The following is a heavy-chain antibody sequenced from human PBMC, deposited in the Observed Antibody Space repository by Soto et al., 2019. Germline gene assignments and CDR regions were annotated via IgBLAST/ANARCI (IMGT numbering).Heavy chain of an antibody. CDR1: GYTFTSHD. CDR3: ARWDYGYYARFDY. V-gene: IGHV1-8*01. J-gene: IGHJ4*02. Sequence: QVQLVQSGAEVKKSGASVKVSCKASGYTFTSHDINWVRQATGQGLEWMGWMNPNSGNTGYAQKFQGRVTMTRNTSISTAYMQLSSLRSEDTAVYYCARWDYGYYARFDYWGQGALVTVSS. D-gene: IGHD4-17*01. CDR2: MNPNSGNT.